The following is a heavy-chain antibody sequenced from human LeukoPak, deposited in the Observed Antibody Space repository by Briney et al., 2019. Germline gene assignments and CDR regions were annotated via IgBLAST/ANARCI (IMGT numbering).Heavy chain of an antibody. D-gene: IGHD4-17*01. V-gene: IGHV3-53*01. CDR3: AKDSSVPYGITE. CDR2: IYSGGST. Sequence: GGSLRLSCAASGFTVSSRYMSWVRQAPGKGLGWVSVIYSGGSTYYADSVKGRFTISRDNSKNTLSLQMNSLRVEDTALYYCAKDSSVPYGITEWGRGTLVTVSS. CDR1: GFTVSSRY. J-gene: IGHJ4*02.